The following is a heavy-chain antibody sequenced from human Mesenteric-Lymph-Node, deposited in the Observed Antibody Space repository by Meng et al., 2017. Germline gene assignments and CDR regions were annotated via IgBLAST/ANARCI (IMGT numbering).Heavy chain of an antibody. V-gene: IGHV3-9*01. J-gene: IGHJ3*02. D-gene: IGHD3-22*01. CDR3: AKSHNYYENYAFDI. CDR1: GFTFDDYA. Sequence: GGSLRLSCAASGFTFDDYAIHWVRQGPGKGLEWVSSISWNSGHIGYADSVKGRFTVSRDNAKNSLYLQMNSLRPEDTALYYCAKSHNYYENYAFDIWGQGTMVTVSS. CDR2: ISWNSGHI.